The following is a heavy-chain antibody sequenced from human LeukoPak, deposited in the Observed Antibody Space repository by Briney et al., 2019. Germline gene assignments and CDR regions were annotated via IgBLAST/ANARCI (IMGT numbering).Heavy chain of an antibody. V-gene: IGHV1-2*04. CDR1: GYTFTGYY. J-gene: IGHJ6*02. Sequence: GASVNVSCKASGYTFTGYYMHWVRQAPGQGLEWMGWINPNSGGTNYAQKFQGWVTMTRDTSISTAYMELSRLRSDDTAVYYCARDRVVIAGGSDYGLFYYYYGMDVWGQGTTVTVSS. D-gene: IGHD1-26*01. CDR3: ARDRVVIAGGSDYGLFYYYYGMDV. CDR2: INPNSGGT.